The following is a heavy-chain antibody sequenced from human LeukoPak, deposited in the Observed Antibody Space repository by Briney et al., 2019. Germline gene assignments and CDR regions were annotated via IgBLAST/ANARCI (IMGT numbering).Heavy chain of an antibody. Sequence: GGSLILSCSASGFTFTRYYMHWARQAPGKGRAWVSLINGDGSTTSYADSVKGRFSISRDNAKNTLYLQRNSLRAEDTAVYYCFHSDGYWGQGTLVTVSS. J-gene: IGHJ4*02. CDR2: INGDGSTT. D-gene: IGHD2-15*01. V-gene: IGHV3-74*01. CDR3: FHSDGY. CDR1: GFTFTRYY.